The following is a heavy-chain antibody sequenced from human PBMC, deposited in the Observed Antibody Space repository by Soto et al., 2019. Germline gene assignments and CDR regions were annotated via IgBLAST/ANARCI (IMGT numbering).Heavy chain of an antibody. CDR3: ARWGYGDAQN. J-gene: IGHJ4*02. CDR2: INHSGST. D-gene: IGHD4-17*01. V-gene: IGHV4-34*01. Sequence: ASETLSLTCAVYGGSFSGYYWSWIRQPPGKGLEWIGEINHSGSTNYNPSLKSRVTISVDTSKNQFSLKLSSVTAADTAVYYCARWGYGDAQNWGQGTLVTVSS. CDR1: GGSFSGYY.